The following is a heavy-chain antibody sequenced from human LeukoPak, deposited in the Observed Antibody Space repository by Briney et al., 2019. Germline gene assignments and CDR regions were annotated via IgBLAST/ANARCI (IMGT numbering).Heavy chain of an antibody. V-gene: IGHV3-23*01. Sequence: GGSLRLSCAASGFTFSTYAMSWVRQAPGKGLEWVSAISDDGEDTFYADSVKGRFTISRDNSKNTLYLQVNSLRADDTAFYYCATGVGTTSTYYFDYWGQGTLVAVYS. J-gene: IGHJ4*02. D-gene: IGHD1-1*01. CDR2: ISDDGEDT. CDR3: ATGVGTTSTYYFDY. CDR1: GFTFSTYA.